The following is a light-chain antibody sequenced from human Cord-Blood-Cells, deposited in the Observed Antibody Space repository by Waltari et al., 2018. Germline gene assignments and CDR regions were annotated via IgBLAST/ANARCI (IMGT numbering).Light chain of an antibody. CDR2: GAS. Sequence: EIVMTQSPATLSVSPGERATLSYRASQSVSSNLAWYQQKPGQAPRLLIYGASTRATGIPARFSGSGSGTEFTLTISSLQSEDFAVYYCQQYNNWPRTFGQGTKEEIK. CDR1: QSVSSN. V-gene: IGKV3-15*01. CDR3: QQYNNWPRT. J-gene: IGKJ1*01.